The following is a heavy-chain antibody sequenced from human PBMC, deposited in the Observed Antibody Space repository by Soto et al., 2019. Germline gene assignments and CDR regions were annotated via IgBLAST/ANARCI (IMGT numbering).Heavy chain of an antibody. CDR2: IYSGGST. D-gene: IGHD3-16*01. J-gene: IGHJ6*03. CDR1: GFTVSSNY. V-gene: IGHV3-66*01. Sequence: EVQLVESGGGLVQPGGSLRLSCAASGFTVSSNYMSWVRQAPGKGLEWVSVIYSGGSTYYADSVKGRFTISRDNSKNTLYLQMNSLRAEDTAVYYCASVITYYYYYYMDVWGKGTTVTVSS. CDR3: ASVITYYYYYYMDV.